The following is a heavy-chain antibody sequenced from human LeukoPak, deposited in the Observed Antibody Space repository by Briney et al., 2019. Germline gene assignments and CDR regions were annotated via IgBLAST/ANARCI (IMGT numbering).Heavy chain of an antibody. V-gene: IGHV5-51*01. CDR2: IYPGDSDN. CDR3: ARHSGAYYYGSGSKNWYFDL. Sequence: GGSLEISWKGSGSHFTSYWIGGGRQVPGKGLEGMGIIYPGDSDNRYSPSFQGQFTISADKSISTAYLPWSSLKASDTAMYYCARHSGAYYYGSGSKNWYFDLWGRGTLVTVSS. D-gene: IGHD3-10*01. J-gene: IGHJ2*01. CDR1: GSHFTSYW.